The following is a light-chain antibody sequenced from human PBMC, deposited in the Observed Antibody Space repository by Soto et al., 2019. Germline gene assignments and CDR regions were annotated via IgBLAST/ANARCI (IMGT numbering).Light chain of an antibody. Sequence: QSALTQPPSASGSPGQSVTIPCTGTSSDVGGYNSVSWYQQHPGKVPKLMIYEVSKRPSGVPDRFSGSKSGNTASLTVSGLQAEDEADYYCSSYAGSSTYVFGTGTKLTVL. CDR2: EVS. CDR3: SSYAGSSTYV. J-gene: IGLJ1*01. CDR1: SSDVGGYNS. V-gene: IGLV2-8*01.